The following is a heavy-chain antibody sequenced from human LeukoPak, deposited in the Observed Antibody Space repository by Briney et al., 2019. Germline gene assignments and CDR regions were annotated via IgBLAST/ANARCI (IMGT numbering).Heavy chain of an antibody. J-gene: IGHJ5*02. CDR3: ARDLNTNWYVSDP. D-gene: IGHD1-1*01. Sequence: GGSLRLSCAASGFTFSRYEMNWVRQAPGKGLEWVPYISGSGSTIYYADSVKGRFTISRDNAKNSLYLQMNRLRAEDTAVYYCARDLNTNWYVSDPWGQGTLVTVSS. CDR2: ISGSGSTI. V-gene: IGHV3-48*03. CDR1: GFTFSRYE.